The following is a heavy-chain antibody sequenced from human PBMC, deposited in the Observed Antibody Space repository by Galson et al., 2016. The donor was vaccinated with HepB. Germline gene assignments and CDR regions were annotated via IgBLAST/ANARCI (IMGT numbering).Heavy chain of an antibody. D-gene: IGHD1-1*01. Sequence: SLRLSCAASDFTLSTYSMNWVRQAPGQGLEWVSYISSGSSPIHYADSVRGRFTISRDNAKNSLYLQMNSLRDDDTAVYYCARYRGPSRYFDLWGRGTLVTVSS. J-gene: IGHJ2*01. CDR1: DFTLSTYS. V-gene: IGHV3-48*02. CDR2: ISSGSSPI. CDR3: ARYRGPSRYFDL.